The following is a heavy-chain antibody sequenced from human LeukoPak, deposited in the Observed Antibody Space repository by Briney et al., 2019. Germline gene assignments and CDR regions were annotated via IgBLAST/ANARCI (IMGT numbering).Heavy chain of an antibody. CDR3: ARGRGIAVRRDFDY. CDR1: GGSFSGYY. J-gene: IGHJ4*02. V-gene: IGHV4-34*01. CDR2: INHSGST. Sequence: SETLSLTCAVYGGSFSGYYWSWIRQPPGKGLEWIGEINHSGSTNYNPSLKSRVTISVDTSKNQFSLKLSSVTAAGTAVYYCARGRGIAVRRDFDYWGQGTLVTVSS. D-gene: IGHD6-19*01.